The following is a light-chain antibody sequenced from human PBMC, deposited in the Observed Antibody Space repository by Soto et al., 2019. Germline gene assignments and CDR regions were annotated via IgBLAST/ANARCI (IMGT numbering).Light chain of an antibody. CDR1: QSVSSNY. CDR2: GAS. Sequence: EIVLTQSPGTLSLSPGEAATLSCRASQSVSSNYLAWYQQKPGQAPRLLIYGASSRLTGIPDRFSGSGSGTDFTLTISGLEPEDFATYYCQQLNSYPLTFGGGTKVDIK. CDR3: QQLNSYPLT. J-gene: IGKJ4*01. V-gene: IGKV3-20*01.